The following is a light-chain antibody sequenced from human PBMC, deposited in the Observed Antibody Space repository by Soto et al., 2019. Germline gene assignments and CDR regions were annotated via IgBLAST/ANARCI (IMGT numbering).Light chain of an antibody. V-gene: IGKV3-20*01. CDR2: GAS. CDR1: QSVSSSS. Sequence: EIVVTQSPGTLSLSPGERATLSCRASQSVSSSSLAWYQQKPGQAPRLLISGASSRASGIPDRFIGSGSGTDFTLTINRLEPEDSAVYYCQQYGSSPLTFGGGTKVDIK. CDR3: QQYGSSPLT. J-gene: IGKJ4*01.